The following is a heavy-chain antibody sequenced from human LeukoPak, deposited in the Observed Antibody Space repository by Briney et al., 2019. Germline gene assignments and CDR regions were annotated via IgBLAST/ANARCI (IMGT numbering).Heavy chain of an antibody. V-gene: IGHV3-21*01. CDR1: GFAINTYS. J-gene: IGHJ2*01. D-gene: IGHD4-17*01. CDR3: ARVAPGFTYGDSDPRPWYYDL. CDR2: ISSTSLYK. Sequence: GGSLRLSCAASGFAINTYSMKWVRQAPGKGPEWVSLISSTSLYKYYADSAKGRFTISRDNAKNSLYLQMNSLRAEDTAVYYCARVAPGFTYGDSDPRPWYYDLWGRGTLFTVSS.